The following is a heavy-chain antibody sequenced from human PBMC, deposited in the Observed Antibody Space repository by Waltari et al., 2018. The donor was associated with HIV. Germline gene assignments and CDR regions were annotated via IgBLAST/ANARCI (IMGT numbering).Heavy chain of an antibody. Sequence: QVQLVQSGAEVKKPGASVKVSCKASGYTFTSYDINWVRQATGQGLGWMGWRNPTRKNTCDAPKFAGRVTMTRNTSISTAYMALSSLRSEDTAVYYCASLYYYDSSGYSYYYYGMDVWGQGTTVTVSS. D-gene: IGHD3-22*01. V-gene: IGHV1-8*02. CDR3: ASLYYYDSSGYSYYYYGMDV. CDR2: RNPTRKNT. CDR1: GYTFTSYD. J-gene: IGHJ6*02.